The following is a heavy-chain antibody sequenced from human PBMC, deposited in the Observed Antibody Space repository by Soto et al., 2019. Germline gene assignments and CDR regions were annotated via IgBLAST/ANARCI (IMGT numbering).Heavy chain of an antibody. V-gene: IGHV1-69*01. D-gene: IGHD2-21*01. CDR3: ARSRPQGSDFPGVIPWDALDV. CDR1: GGAFSSSG. CDR2: VIPIFGTT. J-gene: IGHJ3*01. Sequence: QVQLVQSGAEMKKPGSSVRVSCKASGGAFSSSGISWVRQAPGQGLEWMAGVIPIFGTTKNAPKFQGRDTVSADESTSTAYTELNSLRSEDTAVYFCARSRPQGSDFPGVIPWDALDVWGQGTLVTVSS.